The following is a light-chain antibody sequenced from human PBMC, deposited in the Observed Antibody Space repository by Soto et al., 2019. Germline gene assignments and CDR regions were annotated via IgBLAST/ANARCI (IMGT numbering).Light chain of an antibody. CDR2: DAS. CDR1: QSVSRY. J-gene: IGKJ5*01. Sequence: EIVLTQSPATLSLSPGERATLSCGASQSVSRYLAWYQQKPGQAPRLLIYDASKRATGIPARFSGSGSGTNFTLTISSLEPEDFAVYYCQQRRSWQVTFGQGTRLEIK. V-gene: IGKV3-11*01. CDR3: QQRRSWQVT.